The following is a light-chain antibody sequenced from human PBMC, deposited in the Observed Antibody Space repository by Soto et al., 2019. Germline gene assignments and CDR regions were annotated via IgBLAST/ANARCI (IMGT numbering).Light chain of an antibody. V-gene: IGKV1-33*01. CDR2: DAS. CDR1: QDISNL. CDR3: QKYENLPIN. Sequence: DIQITHSPSSLSASVVDRVTITFQATQDISNLLNWFQQKPGKAPKLLIYDASNLETGVPSRFSGSGSGTDFTFTISSLQAEDIATYYCQKYENLPINFGQGTRLEIK. J-gene: IGKJ5*01.